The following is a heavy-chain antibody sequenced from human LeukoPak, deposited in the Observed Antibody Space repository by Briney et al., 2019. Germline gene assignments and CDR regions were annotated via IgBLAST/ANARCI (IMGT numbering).Heavy chain of an antibody. J-gene: IGHJ4*02. CDR2: IRGSDDST. V-gene: IGHV3-23*01. Sequence: PGGSLRLFCSGSGFNFSSYAMTWVRQAPGEGVELVSNIRGSDDSTYYADSVKGRFTISRDNSKNTLYLQMNSLRAEDTAIYYCAKDTGPAAGITADYWGQGTLVTVSS. CDR1: GFNFSSYA. CDR3: AKDTGPAAGITADY. D-gene: IGHD6-13*01.